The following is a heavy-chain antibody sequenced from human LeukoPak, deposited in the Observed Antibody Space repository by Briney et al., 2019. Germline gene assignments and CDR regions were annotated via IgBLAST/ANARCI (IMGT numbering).Heavy chain of an antibody. V-gene: IGHV1-18*01. Sequence: ASVKVSCKASGYTFTSYGISWVRQAPGQGLEWMGWISAYNGNTNYAQKLQGRVTMTTDTSTSTAYMELRSLRSDDTAVYYCARDGYSSSVGAYNWFDPWGQGTLVTVSS. CDR1: GYTFTSYG. CDR3: ARDGYSSSVGAYNWFDP. CDR2: ISAYNGNT. D-gene: IGHD6-6*01. J-gene: IGHJ5*02.